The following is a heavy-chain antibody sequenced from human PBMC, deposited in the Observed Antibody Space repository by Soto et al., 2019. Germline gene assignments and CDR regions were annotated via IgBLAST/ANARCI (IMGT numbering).Heavy chain of an antibody. CDR1: GFAFSGSS. Sequence: EVQLVESGGGLVRPGGSLRLSCAGSGFAFSGSSMNWVRQAPGKGLEWVSSISSMNTYIYYADSVKGRFTISRDNAKNSLYLHMNSLRAEDTAVYYCARGGFTMLRGVNPADFDFWGQGTLVTVSS. CDR3: ARGGFTMLRGVNPADFDF. D-gene: IGHD3-10*01. J-gene: IGHJ4*02. CDR2: ISSMNTYI. V-gene: IGHV3-21*01.